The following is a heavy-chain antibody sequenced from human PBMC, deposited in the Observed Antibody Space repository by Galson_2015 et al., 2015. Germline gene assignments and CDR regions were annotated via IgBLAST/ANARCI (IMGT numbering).Heavy chain of an antibody. CDR3: AKDLRFLEWLSPAFDI. CDR2: ISWNSGSI. V-gene: IGHV3-9*01. Sequence: SLRLSCAASGFTFDDYAMHWVRQAPGKGLEWVPGISWNSGSIGYADSVKGRFTISRDNAKNSLYLQMNSLRAEDTALYYCAKDLRFLEWLSPAFDIWGQGTMVTVSS. D-gene: IGHD3-3*01. CDR1: GFTFDDYA. J-gene: IGHJ3*02.